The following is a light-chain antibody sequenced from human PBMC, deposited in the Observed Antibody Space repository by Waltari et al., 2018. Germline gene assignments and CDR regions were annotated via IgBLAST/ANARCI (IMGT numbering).Light chain of an antibody. V-gene: IGKV2-28*01. Sequence: VAVTQSPLSLPAALGEPPSISCRPSQSLLHRNGYNYLDWYVQKPGQPPQLLIYLGSYRASGVPDRFSGSGSGTDFTLKISRVEAEDVGVYYCMQALQTLWTFGPGTKVEIK. CDR3: MQALQTLWT. J-gene: IGKJ1*01. CDR1: QSLLHRNGYNY. CDR2: LGS.